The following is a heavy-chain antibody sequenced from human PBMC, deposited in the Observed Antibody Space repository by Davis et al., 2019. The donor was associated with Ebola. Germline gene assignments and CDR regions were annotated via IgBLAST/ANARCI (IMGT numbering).Heavy chain of an antibody. CDR2: ISYDGSNK. Sequence: GGSLRLSCAASGFTFSSYAMHWVRQAPGKGLEWVAVISYDGSNKYYADSVKGRFTISRDNSKNTLYLQMNSLRDEDTAVYYCARDRGGSYPFDPWGQGTLVTVSS. V-gene: IGHV3-30-3*01. J-gene: IGHJ5*02. D-gene: IGHD1-26*01. CDR3: ARDRGGSYPFDP. CDR1: GFTFSSYA.